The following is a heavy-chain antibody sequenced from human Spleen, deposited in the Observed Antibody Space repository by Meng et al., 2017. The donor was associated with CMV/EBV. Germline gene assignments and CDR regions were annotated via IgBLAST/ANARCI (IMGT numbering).Heavy chain of an antibody. Sequence: GESLKISCAASGCSFSTYAMTWVRLPLGRGLEWVSTISGRGGNTYYADSVKGRFTISRDNSQNTLSLQMSGLRAEDTALYYCAKGGYDGAAYYPRELDFWGQGILVTVLL. CDR1: GCSFSTYA. J-gene: IGHJ4*02. V-gene: IGHV3-23*01. CDR2: ISGRGGNT. D-gene: IGHD3-22*01. CDR3: AKGGYDGAAYYPRELDF.